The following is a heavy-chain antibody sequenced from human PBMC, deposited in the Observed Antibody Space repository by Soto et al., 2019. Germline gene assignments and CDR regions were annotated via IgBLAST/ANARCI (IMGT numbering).Heavy chain of an antibody. D-gene: IGHD2-2*01. CDR3: ASGLSRYQLHNYYGMDV. J-gene: IGHJ6*02. CDR2: IYYSGST. V-gene: IGHV4-59*01. CDR1: GGSISSYY. Sequence: QVQLQESGPGLVKPSETLSLTCTVSGGSISSYYWSWIRQPPGKGLEWIGDIYYSGSTNYNPSLKDRVTISVDTSKYQFSLKLSSVTAADTAVYYCASGLSRYQLHNYYGMDVWGQGTTVTVSS.